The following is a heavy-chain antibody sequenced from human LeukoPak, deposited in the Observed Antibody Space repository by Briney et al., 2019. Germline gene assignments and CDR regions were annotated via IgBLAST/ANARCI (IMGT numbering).Heavy chain of an antibody. D-gene: IGHD6-13*01. V-gene: IGHV3-74*01. CDR2: INSDGGSR. Sequence: PGGSLRLSCAASGFTFSNYWMHWVRQAPGMGLVWVSRINSDGGSRNYADSVKGRFTISRDNAKSTLFLKMNSLRAEDTAVYYCASASSHRIAAGGDYWGQGILVAVSS. CDR1: GFTFSNYW. CDR3: ASASSHRIAAGGDY. J-gene: IGHJ4*02.